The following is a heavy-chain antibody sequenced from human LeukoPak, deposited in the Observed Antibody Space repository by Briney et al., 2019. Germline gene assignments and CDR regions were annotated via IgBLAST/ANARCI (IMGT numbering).Heavy chain of an antibody. J-gene: IGHJ4*02. V-gene: IGHV3-7*01. Sequence: GGSLRLSCAASGFAFSDFWMSWVRQAPGNGLEWVANIRHDGNAKNYVPSVRGRFTISRDNAKNSLYLQMNSLTVEDTAVYYCATSHDSAGNDWGQGTLVTVSS. CDR1: GFAFSDFW. D-gene: IGHD2-15*01. CDR3: ATSHDSAGND. CDR2: IRHDGNAK.